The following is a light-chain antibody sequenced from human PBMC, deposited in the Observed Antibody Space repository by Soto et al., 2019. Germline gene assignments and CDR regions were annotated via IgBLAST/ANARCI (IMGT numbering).Light chain of an antibody. J-gene: IGKJ1*01. CDR1: QSVRTY. CDR3: QQYGSSPPT. CDR2: DAS. V-gene: IGKV3-20*01. Sequence: EIVLTQSPVTLSLSPGERATLSCRASQSVRTYLAWYQVKPGQAPRLLIYDASSRASGVPARFSGSGSGTDFTLTISSLEPEDFALYYCQQYGSSPPTFGQGTKVDIK.